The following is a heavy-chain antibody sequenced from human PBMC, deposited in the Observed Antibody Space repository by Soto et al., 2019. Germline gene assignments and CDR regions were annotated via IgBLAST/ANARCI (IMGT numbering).Heavy chain of an antibody. J-gene: IGHJ4*02. CDR3: ARDSNYYYDSSGFDY. CDR2: INSDGSST. D-gene: IGHD3-22*01. Sequence: GGSLRLSCAASGFTFSSYWMHWVRQAPGKGLVWVSRINSDGSSTSYADSVKGRFTISRDNAKNTLYLQMNSLRAEDTAVYYCARDSNYYYDSSGFDYWGQGTLVTVSS. CDR1: GFTFSSYW. V-gene: IGHV3-74*01.